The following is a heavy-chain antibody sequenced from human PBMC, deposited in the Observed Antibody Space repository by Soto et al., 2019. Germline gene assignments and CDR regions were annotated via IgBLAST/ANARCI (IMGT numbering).Heavy chain of an antibody. Sequence: SETLSLTCAVYGGSFSGYYWSWIRQPPGKGLEWIGEINHSGSTNYSPSLKSRVTISVDTSKNQFSLKLSSVTAADTAVYYCARVGYGSGSYYPGPWGQGTLVTVS. V-gene: IGHV4-34*01. CDR1: GGSFSGYY. J-gene: IGHJ5*02. D-gene: IGHD3-10*01. CDR2: INHSGST. CDR3: ARVGYGSGSYYPGP.